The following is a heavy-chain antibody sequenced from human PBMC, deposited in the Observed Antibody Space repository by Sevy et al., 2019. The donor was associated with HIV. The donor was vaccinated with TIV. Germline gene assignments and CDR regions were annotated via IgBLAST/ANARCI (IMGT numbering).Heavy chain of an antibody. Sequence: GGSLRLSCAGSGFSFDRYWMRWVRQGPGKGLEWVAGVKDDGSERQYGNSVRGRFTVSRDNTKNSVYLQFDSPRDEDTAVYYCARDPFRAGYGAFDIWGQGTMVTVSS. CDR1: GFSFDRYW. D-gene: IGHD3-16*01. CDR3: ARDPFRAGYGAFDI. CDR2: VKDDGSER. J-gene: IGHJ3*02. V-gene: IGHV3-7*01.